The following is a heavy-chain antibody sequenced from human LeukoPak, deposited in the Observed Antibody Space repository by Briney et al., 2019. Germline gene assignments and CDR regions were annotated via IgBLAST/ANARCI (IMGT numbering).Heavy chain of an antibody. D-gene: IGHD3-22*01. CDR1: GFTFSSYA. Sequence: PGGSLRLSCAASGFTFSSYAMHWVRQAPGKGLEWVAVISYDGSNKYYADSVKGRFTISRDNSKNTLYLQMNSLRAEDTAVYYCATNYYESSGYPFYFDYWGQGTLVTVSS. J-gene: IGHJ4*02. CDR3: ATNYYESSGYPFYFDY. CDR2: ISYDGSNK. V-gene: IGHV3-30*04.